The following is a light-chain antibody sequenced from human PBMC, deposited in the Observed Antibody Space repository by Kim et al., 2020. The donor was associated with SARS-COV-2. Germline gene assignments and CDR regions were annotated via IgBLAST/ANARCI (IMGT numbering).Light chain of an antibody. V-gene: IGLV3-1*01. J-gene: IGLJ1*01. CDR1: KLGDKY. CDR3: QAWDSSTYV. CDR2: QDS. Sequence: VSPGQTASITCSGDKLGDKYACWYQQKPGQSPVLVIYQDSKRPSGIPERFSGSNAGNTATLTISGTQAMDEADYYCQAWDSSTYVFGTGTKVTVL.